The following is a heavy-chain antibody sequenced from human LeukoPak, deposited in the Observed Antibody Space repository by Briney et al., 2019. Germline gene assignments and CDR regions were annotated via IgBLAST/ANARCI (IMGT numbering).Heavy chain of an antibody. CDR2: ISSSSSYI. D-gene: IGHD6-19*01. Sequence: PGGSLRLSCAASGFTFSSYSMNWVRQAPGKGLEWVSSISSSSSYIYYADSVKGRFTISRDNAKNSLYLQMNSLRAEDTAVYYCARDRQWVVQPYFDYWGQGTLVTVSS. CDR1: GFTFSSYS. J-gene: IGHJ4*02. CDR3: ARDRQWVVQPYFDY. V-gene: IGHV3-21*01.